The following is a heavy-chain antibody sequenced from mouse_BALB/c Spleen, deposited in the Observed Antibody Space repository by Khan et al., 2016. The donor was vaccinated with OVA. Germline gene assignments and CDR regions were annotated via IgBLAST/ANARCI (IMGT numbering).Heavy chain of an antibody. CDR2: IYPGDGNT. V-gene: IGHV1-80*01. Sequence: QVRLQQSGAELVRPGSSVKISCKASGYAFSNYLMNWVKQGPGQGLEWIGQIYPGDGNTNYNGKFKDKATLIADNSSTTAYMQLSSLTSEDSAVYFCARSVYDYVAYWGQGTLVTVSA. CDR3: ARSVYDYVAY. CDR1: GYAFSNYL. D-gene: IGHD2-14*01. J-gene: IGHJ3*01.